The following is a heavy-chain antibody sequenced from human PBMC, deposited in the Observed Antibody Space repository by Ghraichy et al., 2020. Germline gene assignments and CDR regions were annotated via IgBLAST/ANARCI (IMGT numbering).Heavy chain of an antibody. V-gene: IGHV4-59*01. D-gene: IGHD2-15*01. CDR1: GGSISSYY. Sequence: SETLSLTCTVSGGSISSYYWSWIRQPPGKGLEWIGYIYYSGSTNYNPSLKSRVTISVDTSKNQFSLKLSSVTAADTAVSYCASEVVCSGGSCYPRGYFQHWGXXTLVTVSS. J-gene: IGHJ1*01. CDR3: ASEVVCSGGSCYPRGYFQH. CDR2: IYYSGST.